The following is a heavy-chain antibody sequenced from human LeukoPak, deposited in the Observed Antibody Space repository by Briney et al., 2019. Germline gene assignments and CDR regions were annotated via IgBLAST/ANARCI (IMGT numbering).Heavy chain of an antibody. CDR1: GGTFSSYA. CDR2: IIPIFGTA. V-gene: IGHV1-69*05. D-gene: IGHD3-22*01. CDR3: ARDSGRRYYYDSRGYYFDAFDI. Sequence: ASVKVSCKASGGTFSSYAISWVRQAPRQGLEWMGRIIPIFGTANYAQKFQGRVTITTDESTSTAYMELSSLRSEDTAVYYCARDSGRRYYYDSRGYYFDAFDIWGQGTMVSVSS. J-gene: IGHJ3*02.